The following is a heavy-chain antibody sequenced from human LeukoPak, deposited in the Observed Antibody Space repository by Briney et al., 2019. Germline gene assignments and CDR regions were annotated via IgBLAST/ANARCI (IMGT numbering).Heavy chain of an antibody. D-gene: IGHD1-26*01. V-gene: IGHV3-48*01. CDR3: ARGADGSYTLFDY. J-gene: IGHJ4*02. Sequence: GGSLRLSCAASGFILSSYIMTWVRQAPGKGLEWISYISGDSGSIYYGDSVKGRFTISRDNAKNSLYLQMNSLRAEDTAVYYCARGADGSYTLFDYWGQGTLVTASS. CDR1: GFILSSYI. CDR2: ISGDSGSI.